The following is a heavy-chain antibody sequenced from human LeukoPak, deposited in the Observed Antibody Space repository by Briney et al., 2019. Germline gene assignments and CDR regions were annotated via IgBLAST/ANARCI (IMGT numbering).Heavy chain of an antibody. V-gene: IGHV4-61*08. CDR1: GGSVSSSDYY. Sequence: PSETLSLTCTVSGGSVSSSDYYWAWIRQPPGKGLEWIGYTHDSGNSNYNPSLRSRVTISIDTSKNQFSLKLTSVTAADTAVYYCARDRSAAPADYWGQGTLVTVSS. CDR3: ARDRSAAPADY. CDR2: THDSGNS. D-gene: IGHD6-13*01. J-gene: IGHJ4*02.